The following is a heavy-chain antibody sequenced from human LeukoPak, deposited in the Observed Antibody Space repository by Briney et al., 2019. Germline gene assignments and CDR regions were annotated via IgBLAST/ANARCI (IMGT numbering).Heavy chain of an antibody. Sequence: GGSLRLSCVTSGLTFSNCAMSWVRQAPGKGLEWVSTNHGASTYYAASVKGRFTISRDNSKNTLYLQMNSLRAEDTAIYYCAKDKAGDGYNSMWGQGTRVTVSS. CDR3: AKDKAGDGYNSM. D-gene: IGHD5-24*01. V-gene: IGHV3-23*01. J-gene: IGHJ4*02. CDR1: GLTFSNCA. CDR2: NHGAST.